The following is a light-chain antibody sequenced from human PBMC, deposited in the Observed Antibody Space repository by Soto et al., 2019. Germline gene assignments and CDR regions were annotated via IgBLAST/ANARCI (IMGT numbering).Light chain of an antibody. V-gene: IGKV1-39*01. J-gene: IGKJ5*01. Sequence: DIQMTQSPSSLSASVGDRVTITCRASQSIISHLNWYQQKPGKAPKLLIHGAFTLQSGVPSRFSGSGSGTDFTLTISSLQPEDFATYYCQQSYSIPITFGQGTRLHIK. CDR1: QSIISH. CDR3: QQSYSIPIT. CDR2: GAF.